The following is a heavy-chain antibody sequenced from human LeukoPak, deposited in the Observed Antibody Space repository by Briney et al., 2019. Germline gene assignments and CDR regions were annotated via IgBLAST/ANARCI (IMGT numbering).Heavy chain of an antibody. CDR3: ANGYCSGGSCYSNPEEAFDI. D-gene: IGHD2-15*01. J-gene: IGHJ3*02. CDR1: GFTFSSYA. Sequence: PGASLRLSCAASGFTFSSYAMSWVRQAPGKGLEWVSAISGSGGSTYYAGSVKGRFTISRDNSKNTLYLQMNSLRAEDTAVYYCANGYCSGGSCYSNPEEAFDIWGQGTMVTVSS. CDR2: ISGSGGST. V-gene: IGHV3-23*01.